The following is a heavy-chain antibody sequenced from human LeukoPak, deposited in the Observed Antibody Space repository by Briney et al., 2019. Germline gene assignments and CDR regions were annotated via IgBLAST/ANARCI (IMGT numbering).Heavy chain of an antibody. Sequence: SETLSLTCTVSGGSISSYYWSWIRQPPGKGLEWIGYIYYSGSTNYNPSLKSRVTISVDTSKSQFSLKLSSVTAADTAVYYCARGLSYYDSSGLSLHDYWGQGTLVTVSS. D-gene: IGHD3-22*01. V-gene: IGHV4-59*12. J-gene: IGHJ4*02. CDR3: ARGLSYYDSSGLSLHDY. CDR1: GGSISSYY. CDR2: IYYSGST.